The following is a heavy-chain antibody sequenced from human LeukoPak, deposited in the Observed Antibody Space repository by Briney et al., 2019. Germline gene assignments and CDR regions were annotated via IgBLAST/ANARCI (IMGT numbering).Heavy chain of an antibody. D-gene: IGHD3-10*01. CDR2: INHSGST. CDR1: GGSFSGYY. J-gene: IGHJ4*02. Sequence: PETLSLTCAVYGGSFSGYYWSWIRHPPGKGLEWIGEINHSGSTNYNPSLTGRVTISVDTSKNQFSLKLSSVTAADTAVYYCARGPLRLQLTYYYGSGSYHFDYWGQGTLVTVSS. CDR3: ARGPLRLQLTYYYGSGSYHFDY. V-gene: IGHV4-34*01.